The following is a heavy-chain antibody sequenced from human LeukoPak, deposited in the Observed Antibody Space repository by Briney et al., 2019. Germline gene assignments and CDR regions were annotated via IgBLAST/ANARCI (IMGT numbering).Heavy chain of an antibody. CDR1: GGSISPYY. J-gene: IGHJ4*02. D-gene: IGHD2-15*01. V-gene: IGHV4-59*01. CDR3: ARDRASAGGFDY. Sequence: AETLSLTCSASGGSISPYYWSWIRQPPGKGLEWIGYIYYSGTTNYNPSLQSRVTISVATSKNQFSLELSSVTAADTALYYCARDRASAGGFDYWGQGTLVTVSS. CDR2: IYYSGTT.